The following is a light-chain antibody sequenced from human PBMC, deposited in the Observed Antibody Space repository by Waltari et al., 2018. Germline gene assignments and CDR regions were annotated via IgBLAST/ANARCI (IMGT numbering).Light chain of an antibody. CDR3: HQYNSWPPFT. V-gene: IGKV3-15*01. CDR1: QNVNNN. Sequence: EVVMTQSPATLSVSPGARATLSCRASQNVNNNLAWYQQKPGQAPRLLIYGASTTATGIPARFSGSGSGTEFTLTISSLQSEDFAVYYCHQYNSWPPFTFGQGTKLEIK. J-gene: IGKJ2*01. CDR2: GAS.